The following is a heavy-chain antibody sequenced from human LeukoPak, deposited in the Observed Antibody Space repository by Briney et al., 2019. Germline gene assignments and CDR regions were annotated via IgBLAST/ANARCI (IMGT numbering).Heavy chain of an antibody. V-gene: IGHV3-23*01. J-gene: IGHJ4*02. CDR2: IGGNTNST. CDR3: AKASGGSCYLGLDY. D-gene: IGHD2-15*01. Sequence: GGSLRLSCAASGFTFSSYAMSWVRQAPGKGLEWVSVIGGNTNSTCYADSVKGRFTISRDNSRNTLYLQMNSLRAEDTAVYYCAKASGGSCYLGLDYWGQGTLVTVSS. CDR1: GFTFSSYA.